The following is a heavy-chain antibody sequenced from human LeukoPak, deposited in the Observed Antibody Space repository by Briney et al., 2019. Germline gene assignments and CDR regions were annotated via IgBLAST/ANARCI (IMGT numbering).Heavy chain of an antibody. V-gene: IGHV4-59*08. D-gene: IGHD3-9*01. Sequence: TPSETLSLTCTVSGGSISSYYWSWIRQPPGKGLEWIGYIYYSGSTNYNPSLKSRVTISVDTSKNQFSLKLSSVTAADTAVYYCARHGARYFDWLYYFDYWGQGTLVTVSS. CDR3: ARHGARYFDWLYYFDY. J-gene: IGHJ4*02. CDR2: IYYSGST. CDR1: GGSISSYY.